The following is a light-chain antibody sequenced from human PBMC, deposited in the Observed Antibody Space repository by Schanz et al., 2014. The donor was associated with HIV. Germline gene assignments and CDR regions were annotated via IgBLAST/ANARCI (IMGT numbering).Light chain of an antibody. CDR1: QSISNN. CDR3: QQRGNLFT. CDR2: DAS. Sequence: IVMTQSPATLSLSPGERATLSCRASQSISNNLAWYQQKPGQAPRLLIYDASNRATGIPARFSGSGSGTDFTLTISGLESEDFAVYYCQQRGNLFTFGGGTKVEIK. J-gene: IGKJ4*01. V-gene: IGKV3-11*01.